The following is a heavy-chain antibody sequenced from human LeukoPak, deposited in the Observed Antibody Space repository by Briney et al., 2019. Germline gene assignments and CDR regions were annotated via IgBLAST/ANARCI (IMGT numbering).Heavy chain of an antibody. CDR3: ARDLRRIADYYFDF. V-gene: IGHV3-30*03. Sequence: GGSLRLSCAASGFTFSSYGMHWVRQAPGKGLEWVEVISSDGRDKHHADSVKGRFTISRDNSKNTLYLQTNSLRAEDTAVYYCARDLRRIADYYFDFWGQGTLVTVSS. D-gene: IGHD6-13*01. CDR2: ISSDGRDK. CDR1: GFTFSSYG. J-gene: IGHJ4*02.